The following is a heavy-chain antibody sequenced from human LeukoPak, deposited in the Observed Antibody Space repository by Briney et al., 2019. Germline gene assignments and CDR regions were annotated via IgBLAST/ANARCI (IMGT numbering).Heavy chain of an antibody. CDR1: GCTFTSYD. CDR3: ARARGERVVVAAY. V-gene: IGHV1-8*01. Sequence: GASVKVSCKASGCTFTSYDINWVRQATGPGLEWMGWMNPNSGNTGYAQKFQGRVTMTRNTSISTAYMELSSLRSEDTAVYYCARARGERVVVAAYWGQGTLVTVSS. CDR2: MNPNSGNT. D-gene: IGHD2-15*01. J-gene: IGHJ4*02.